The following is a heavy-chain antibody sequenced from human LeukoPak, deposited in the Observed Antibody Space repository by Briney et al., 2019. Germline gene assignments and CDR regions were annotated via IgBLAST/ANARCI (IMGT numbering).Heavy chain of an antibody. J-gene: IGHJ5*02. D-gene: IGHD2-15*01. CDR2: INPNSGGT. Sequence: ASVKVSCKASGYTFTSYGISWVRQAPGQGLEWMGWINPNSGGTNYAQKFQGRVTMTRDTSISTAYMELSRLRSDDTAVYYCARAGPELRYCSGGSCYSVWFDPWGQGTLVTVSS. CDR1: GYTFTSYG. CDR3: ARAGPELRYCSGGSCYSVWFDP. V-gene: IGHV1-2*02.